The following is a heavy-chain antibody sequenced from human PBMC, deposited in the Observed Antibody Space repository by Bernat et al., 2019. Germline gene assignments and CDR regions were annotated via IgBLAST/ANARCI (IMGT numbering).Heavy chain of an antibody. Sequence: QVQLVESGGGLVQPGRSLRLSCAASGFTFSSYGMHWVRQAPGKGLEWVAVIWYDGSNKYYADSVKGRFTISRDNSKNTLYLQMNSLRAEDTAVYYCARDRASDNWFDPWGQGTLVTVSS. CDR1: GFTFSSYG. V-gene: IGHV3-33*01. J-gene: IGHJ5*02. D-gene: IGHD1-26*01. CDR3: ARDRASDNWFDP. CDR2: IWYDGSNK.